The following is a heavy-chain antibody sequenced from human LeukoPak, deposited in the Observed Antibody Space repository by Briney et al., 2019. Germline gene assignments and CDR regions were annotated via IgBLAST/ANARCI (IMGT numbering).Heavy chain of an antibody. Sequence: SETLSLTCTVSGGSISSSSYSWGWIRQPPGKGLEWIGSISYSGSTYYNPSLNSRVTISVDTSKNQLSLQLNSVTPEDTAVYYCARENSGWHLWGQGTLVTVSS. CDR1: GGSISSSSYS. J-gene: IGHJ5*02. V-gene: IGHV4-39*02. D-gene: IGHD6-19*01. CDR3: ARENSGWHL. CDR2: ISYSGST.